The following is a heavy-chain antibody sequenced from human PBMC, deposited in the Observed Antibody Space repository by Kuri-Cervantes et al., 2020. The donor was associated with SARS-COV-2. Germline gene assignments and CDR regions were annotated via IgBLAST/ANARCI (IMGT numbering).Heavy chain of an antibody. V-gene: IGHV4-31*02. CDR2: IYYNGST. Sequence: LRLSCTVSGVSVTTFGSYWTWIRQPPGKGLEWVGYIYYNGSTYYNPSLRSRVIVSVDRSKNQFSLNLNSVTAADTALYYCARRAIDWGQGTLVTVSS. CDR3: ARRAID. J-gene: IGHJ4*02. D-gene: IGHD2/OR15-2a*01. CDR1: GVSVTTFGSY.